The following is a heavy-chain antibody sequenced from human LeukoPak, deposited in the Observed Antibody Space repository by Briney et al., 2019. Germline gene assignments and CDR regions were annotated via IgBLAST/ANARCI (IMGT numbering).Heavy chain of an antibody. J-gene: IGHJ4*02. Sequence: GGSLRLSCAASGFPFSSYGMHWARQAPGKGLEWVARLVYDERIDYANSVKGRFSISRDNSKNTLFLDVSDLRVEDTAVYYCARDLSAAFDFWGQGVLVTVSS. CDR2: LVYDERI. CDR3: ARDLSAAFDF. V-gene: IGHV3-33*01. D-gene: IGHD6-19*01. CDR1: GFPFSSYG.